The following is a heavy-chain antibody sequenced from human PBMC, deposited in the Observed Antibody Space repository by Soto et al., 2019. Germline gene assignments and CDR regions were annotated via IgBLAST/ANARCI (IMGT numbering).Heavy chain of an antibody. D-gene: IGHD1-1*01. CDR2: LYYSGRT. CDR1: GGSISSSSYY. V-gene: IGHV4-39*01. CDR3: ARHQHHGWHDW. Sequence: SETLSLTCTVSGGSISSSSYYWGWIRQPPGKGLEWIGSLYYSGRTYYNPSLKSRVTISVDTSKNQFSLKLSSVTAPDTAVHFCARHQHHGWHDWWGQGTLVTVSS. J-gene: IGHJ4*02.